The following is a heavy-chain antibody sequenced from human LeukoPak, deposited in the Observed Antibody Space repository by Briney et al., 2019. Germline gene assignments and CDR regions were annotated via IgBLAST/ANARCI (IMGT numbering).Heavy chain of an antibody. CDR3: AKDPRRTYPWHGMDV. CDR2: ITGDGAGT. CDR1: GFTFDEYA. J-gene: IGHJ6*02. Sequence: GGSLRLSCAASGFTFDEYAMHWVRQVPGKGLEWVSLITGDGAGTYYADSVKGRFTISGDNNKNSLYLQMNSLRTEDTALYYCAKDPRRTYPWHGMDVWGQGTTVTVSS. V-gene: IGHV3-43*02.